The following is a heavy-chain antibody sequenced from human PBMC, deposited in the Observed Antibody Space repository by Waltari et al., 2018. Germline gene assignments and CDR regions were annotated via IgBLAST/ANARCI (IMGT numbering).Heavy chain of an antibody. CDR3: ARGPSRTLPYSNYGDWSGFSSRHLNKYYYYYGMDV. CDR1: GGSFSGYY. V-gene: IGHV4-34*01. Sequence: LLKPSETLSLTCAVYGGSFSGYYWSWIRQPPGKGLEWIGEINHSGSTNYNPSLKSRVTISVDTSKNQFSLKLSSVTAADTAVYYCARGPSRTLPYSNYGDWSGFSSRHLNKYYYYYGMDVWGQGTTVTVSS. D-gene: IGHD4-4*01. J-gene: IGHJ6*02. CDR2: INHSGST.